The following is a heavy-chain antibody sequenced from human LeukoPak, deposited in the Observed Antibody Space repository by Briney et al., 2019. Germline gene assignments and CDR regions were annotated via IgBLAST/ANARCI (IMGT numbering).Heavy chain of an antibody. CDR2: IYYSGST. D-gene: IGHD2-2*01. J-gene: IGHJ5*02. V-gene: IGHV4-39*01. Sequence: SETLSLTCTVSDGSISSSGYYWGCIRQPPGKGLECIGNIYYSGSTYYNPSLKSRVTISVDTSKHQFSLKLSSVTAADTAVYYCARHRVPAAIGWFDPWGQGTLVTVSS. CDR3: ARHRVPAAIGWFDP. CDR1: DGSISSSGYY.